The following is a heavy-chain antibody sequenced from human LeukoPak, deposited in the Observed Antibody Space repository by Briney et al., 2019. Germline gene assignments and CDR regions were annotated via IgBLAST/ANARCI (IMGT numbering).Heavy chain of an antibody. CDR1: GFTFSSHV. D-gene: IGHD3-10*01. V-gene: IGHV3-23*01. CDR3: ARDGGSWVLYYYYMDV. CDR2: ISASGGTT. Sequence: PGGSLRLSCAASGFTFSSHVVSWVRQAPGKGLEWVSGISASGGTTYYADSVKGRFTISRDNSENTLYLQMNSLTAEDTAVYYCARDGGSWVLYYYYMDVWGKGTTVTVSS. J-gene: IGHJ6*03.